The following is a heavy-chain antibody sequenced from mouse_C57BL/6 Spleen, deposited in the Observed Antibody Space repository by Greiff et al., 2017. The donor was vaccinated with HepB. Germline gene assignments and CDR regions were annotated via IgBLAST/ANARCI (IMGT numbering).Heavy chain of an antibody. J-gene: IGHJ2*01. D-gene: IGHD1-1*01. Sequence: QVQLKESGAALVRPGASVTLSCKASGYTFTDYEMHWVKQTPVHGLEWIGAIDPETGGTAYNQKFKGKAILTADKSSSTAYMELRSLTSEDSAVYYGTNYYYGSLFDYWGQGTTLTVSS. V-gene: IGHV1-15*01. CDR2: IDPETGGT. CDR1: GYTFTDYE. CDR3: TNYYYGSLFDY.